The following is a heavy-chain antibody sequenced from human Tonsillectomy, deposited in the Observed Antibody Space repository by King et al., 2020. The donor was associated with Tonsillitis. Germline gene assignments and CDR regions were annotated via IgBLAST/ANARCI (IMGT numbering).Heavy chain of an antibody. V-gene: IGHV4-30-4*01. J-gene: IGHJ4*02. D-gene: IGHD2-2*01. Sequence: VQLQESGPGLVKPSQTLSLTCTVSGGSISSGDYYWSWLRQPPGKGLEWIGYIYYSGSAYYHPSLKSRVIISVDTSNNQFSLKLSSVTAADTAVYYCAREVYQLSTGDYWGQGTLVSVSS. CDR2: IYYSGSA. CDR1: GGSISSGDYY. CDR3: AREVYQLSTGDY.